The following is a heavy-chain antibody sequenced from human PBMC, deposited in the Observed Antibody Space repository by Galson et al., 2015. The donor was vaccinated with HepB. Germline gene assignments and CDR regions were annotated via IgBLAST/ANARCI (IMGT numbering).Heavy chain of an antibody. CDR1: GFTFSDYY. V-gene: IGHV3-11*06. CDR3: ARFKGWASPFDY. CDR2: ISRSSSHT. J-gene: IGHJ4*02. Sequence: SLRLSCAASGFTFSDYYMSWIRQAPGKGLEWVSFISRSSSHTNYAASVKGRFTISRNNAKNSLYLQMNSLRAEDTAVYYCARFKGWASPFDYWGQGTLVTVSS. D-gene: IGHD3-16*01.